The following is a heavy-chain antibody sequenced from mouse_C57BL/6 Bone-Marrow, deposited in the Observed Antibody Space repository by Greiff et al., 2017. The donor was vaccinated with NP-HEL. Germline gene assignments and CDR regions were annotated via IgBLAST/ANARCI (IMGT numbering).Heavy chain of an antibody. Sequence: QVQLQQSGAELARPGASVKMSCKASGYTFTSYTMHWVKQRPGQGLEWIGSITPSSGYTKYNQKFKDKSTLTADKSSSTSYMQLSSLTSEDSAVYYCARSGFAYWGQGTLVTVSA. V-gene: IGHV1-4*01. J-gene: IGHJ3*01. CDR1: GYTFTSYT. CDR2: ITPSSGYT. CDR3: ARSGFAY.